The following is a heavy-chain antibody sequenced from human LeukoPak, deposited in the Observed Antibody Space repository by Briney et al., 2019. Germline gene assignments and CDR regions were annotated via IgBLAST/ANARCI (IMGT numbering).Heavy chain of an antibody. CDR1: GYSFTSYW. D-gene: IGHD3-22*01. CDR2: IYPGDSDT. CDR3: ARHTGIYYDSSGYYYIGWFEP. V-gene: IGHV5-51*01. J-gene: IGHJ5*02. Sequence: GDSLKFSCKGSGYSFTSYWIGWVRQIPGKGLEWMGIIYPGDSDTRYSPSFQGQVTISADKSISTAYLQWSSLKASDTAMYYCARHTGIYYDSSGYYYIGWFEPWGQGTLVTVSS.